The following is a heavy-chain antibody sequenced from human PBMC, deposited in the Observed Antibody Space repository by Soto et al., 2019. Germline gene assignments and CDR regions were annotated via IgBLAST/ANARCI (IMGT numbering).Heavy chain of an antibody. J-gene: IGHJ5*02. CDR2: IYWNDDK. Sequence: SGPTLVNPTQTLTLTCTFSGFSLTTSGVGVGWIRQPPGKALEWLALIYWNDDKRYSPSLKGRLTITKDTSKKQVVLAMTNIDPLDTPTYYSPHPTIHPAPNWFDPWGPGALVPISS. CDR1: GFSLTTSGVG. V-gene: IGHV2-5*01. D-gene: IGHD2-2*01. CDR3: PHPTIHPAPNWFDP.